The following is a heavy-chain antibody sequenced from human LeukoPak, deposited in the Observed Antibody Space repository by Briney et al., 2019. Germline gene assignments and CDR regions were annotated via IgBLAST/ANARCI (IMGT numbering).Heavy chain of an antibody. V-gene: IGHV4-59*08. Sequence: PSETLSLTCTVSGGSISSYYWSWIRQPLGKGLEWIGYIYYSGSTNYNPSLKSRVTISVDASKNQFSLKLSSVTAADTAVYYCARRTVATSGAFDIWGQGTMVTVSS. CDR1: GGSISSYY. CDR2: IYYSGST. D-gene: IGHD4-17*01. CDR3: ARRTVATSGAFDI. J-gene: IGHJ3*02.